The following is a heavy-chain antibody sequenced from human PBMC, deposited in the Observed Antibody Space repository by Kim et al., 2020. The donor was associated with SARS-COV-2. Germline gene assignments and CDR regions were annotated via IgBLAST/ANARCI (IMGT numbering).Heavy chain of an antibody. V-gene: IGHV1-69*13. CDR3: ARGTVTTSFSNYYYGMDV. D-gene: IGHD4-4*01. Sequence: SVKVSCKASGGTFSSYAISWVRQAPGQGLEWMGGIISIFGTANYAQKFQGRVTITADESTSTAYMEPSSLRSEDTAVYYCARGTVTTSFSNYYYGMDVWGQGTTDTVSS. CDR2: IISIFGTA. CDR1: GGTFSSYA. J-gene: IGHJ6*02.